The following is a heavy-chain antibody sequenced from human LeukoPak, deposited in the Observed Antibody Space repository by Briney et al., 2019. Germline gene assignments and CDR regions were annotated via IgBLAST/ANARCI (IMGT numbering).Heavy chain of an antibody. CDR1: GFTFSSCS. J-gene: IGHJ6*03. CDR2: ISSSSSTI. Sequence: PGGSLRLSCGASGFTFSSCSMNWVRQAPGKGLEWVSYISSSSSTIYYADSVKGRFTISRDNAKNSLYLQMNSLRAEDTAVYYCARVGRSGYSMDVWGKGTTVTVSS. D-gene: IGHD5-18*01. CDR3: ARVGRSGYSMDV. V-gene: IGHV3-48*04.